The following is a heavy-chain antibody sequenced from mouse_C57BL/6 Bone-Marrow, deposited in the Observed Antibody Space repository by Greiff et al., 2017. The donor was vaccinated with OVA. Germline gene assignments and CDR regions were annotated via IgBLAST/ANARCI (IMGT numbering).Heavy chain of an antibody. Sequence: QVQLKESGAELARPGASVKLSCKASGYTFTSYGISWVKQRTGQGLEWIGEIYPRSGNTYYNEKFKGKATLTADKSSSTAYMELRSLTSEDSAVYFCARCYYGSRAPVDYWGQGTTLTVSS. D-gene: IGHD1-1*01. CDR2: IYPRSGNT. V-gene: IGHV1-81*01. CDR3: ARCYYGSRAPVDY. CDR1: GYTFTSYG. J-gene: IGHJ2*01.